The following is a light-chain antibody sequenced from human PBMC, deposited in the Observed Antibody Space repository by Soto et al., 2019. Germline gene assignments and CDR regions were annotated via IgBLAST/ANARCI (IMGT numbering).Light chain of an antibody. V-gene: IGKV3-20*01. CDR2: GTS. CDR3: QRYGSSPLIT. Sequence: IVLTHSPVTLSLSPGERATLSCLASQSVSSYLAWYQQKPGQAPRLLIYGTSSRATGIPDRFSGSGSGTDFTLTISRLEPEDFAVYFCQRYGSSPLITFGQGTRLEIK. CDR1: QSVSSY. J-gene: IGKJ5*01.